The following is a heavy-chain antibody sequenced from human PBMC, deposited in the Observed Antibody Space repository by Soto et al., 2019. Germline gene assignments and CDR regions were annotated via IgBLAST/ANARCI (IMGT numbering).Heavy chain of an antibody. CDR1: GFTFTAYA. CDR2: ISKNGDEE. CDR3: AKYYYDSSGYYLPSSFDY. Sequence: GGSLRLSCAASGFTFTAYAMSWVRQAPGKGLEWVSVISKNGDEEYYADSVTGRFTISRDSSNNLLYLRMSSLRAEDTAVYYCAKYYYDSSGYYLPSSFDYWGQGTLVTVSS. D-gene: IGHD3-22*01. J-gene: IGHJ4*02. V-gene: IGHV3-23*01.